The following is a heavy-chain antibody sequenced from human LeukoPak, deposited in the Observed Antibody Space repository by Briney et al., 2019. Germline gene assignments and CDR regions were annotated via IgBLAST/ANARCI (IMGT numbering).Heavy chain of an antibody. V-gene: IGHV4-59*01. CDR2: IYYSGST. CDR3: ASGVGATSAFDY. J-gene: IGHJ4*02. D-gene: IGHD2-15*01. CDR1: GGSISSYY. Sequence: SETLSLTCTVSGGSISSYYWSWIRQPPGKGLEWIGYIYYSGSTNYNPSLKSRVTISVDTSKNQFSLKLSSVTAADTAVYYCASGVGATSAFDYWGQGTLVTVSS.